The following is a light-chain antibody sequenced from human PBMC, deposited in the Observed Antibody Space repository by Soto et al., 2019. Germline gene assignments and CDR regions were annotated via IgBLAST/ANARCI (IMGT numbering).Light chain of an antibody. J-gene: IGKJ1*01. V-gene: IGKV1-5*03. CDR3: QQYNSYSPST. CDR1: QSISSW. CDR2: KAS. Sequence: DIQMTQSPSTLSASVGDRVTITCRASQSISSWLAWYQQKPGTAPKLLIYKASSLESGVPSRFSGSGSGTEFTLTISSLQPDDFATYYFQQYNSYSPSTFGQGTKVEIK.